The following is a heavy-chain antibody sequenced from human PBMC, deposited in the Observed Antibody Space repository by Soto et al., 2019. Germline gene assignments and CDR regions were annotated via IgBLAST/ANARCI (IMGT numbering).Heavy chain of an antibody. CDR3: AKSGYMITFGGVIGNFDY. V-gene: IGHV3-30*18. D-gene: IGHD3-16*02. CDR1: GFTFSGYG. J-gene: IGHJ4*02. Sequence: GGSLRLSCAASGFTFSGYGMHWVRQAPGKGLEWVAVISYDGSNKYYADSVKGRFTISRDNSKNTLYLQMNSLRAEDTAVYYCAKSGYMITFGGVIGNFDYWGQGTLVTVSA. CDR2: ISYDGSNK.